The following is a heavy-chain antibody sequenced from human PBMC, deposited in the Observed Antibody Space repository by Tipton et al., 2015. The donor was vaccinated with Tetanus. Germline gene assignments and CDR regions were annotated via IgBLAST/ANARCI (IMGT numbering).Heavy chain of an antibody. CDR1: GFTFDDYA. V-gene: IGHV3-9*01. Sequence: SLRLSCAASGFTFDDYAMHWVRQAPGKGLEWVSGISWNSGSIGYADSLKGRFTISRDNAKNSLYLQMNSLRAEDSAVYYCARDIIRVGATRYFDHWGQGILVTVSS. D-gene: IGHD1-26*01. CDR2: ISWNSGSI. J-gene: IGHJ4*02. CDR3: ARDIIRVGATRYFDH.